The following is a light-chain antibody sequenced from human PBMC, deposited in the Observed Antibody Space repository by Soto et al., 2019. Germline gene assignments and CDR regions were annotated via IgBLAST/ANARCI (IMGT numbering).Light chain of an antibody. Sequence: DIQMTQSPSTLSASVGDRVTITCRAGQSISVWLAWYQQKAGKAPNLLIYKAARLESGVPSRFSGSGSETEFTLTISGLQPGDSATYYCQQYNSYSPTSGQGTKVDIK. V-gene: IGKV1-5*03. CDR1: QSISVW. CDR3: QQYNSYSPT. J-gene: IGKJ1*01. CDR2: KAA.